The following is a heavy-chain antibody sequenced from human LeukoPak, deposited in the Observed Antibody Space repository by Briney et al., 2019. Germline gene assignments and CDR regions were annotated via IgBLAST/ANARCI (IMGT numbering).Heavy chain of an antibody. D-gene: IGHD2-2*03. V-gene: IGHV5-51*01. J-gene: IGHJ4*02. CDR2: IYPDESNI. CDR3: ARPPSRGYSSSFEY. Sequence: GESLKISCKGSGYSFPTYWNAWVRQMPGKGLEWMGIIYPDESNIRYSPSFQGQVTISADKSISTAYLQWSSLKASDTAMNYCARPPSRGYSSSFEYWGQGTLVTVSS. CDR1: GYSFPTYW.